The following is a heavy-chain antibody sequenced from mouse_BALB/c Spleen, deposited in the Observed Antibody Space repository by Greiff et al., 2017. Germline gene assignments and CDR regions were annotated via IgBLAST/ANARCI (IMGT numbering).Heavy chain of an antibody. CDR3: AYYGSSSAWFAY. Sequence: VQLQQSGPELMKPGASVKISCKASGYSFTSYYMHWVKQSHGKSLEWIGYIDPFNGGTSYNQKFKGKATLTVDKSSSTAYMHLSSLTSEDSAVYYCAYYGSSSAWFAYWGQGTLVTVSA. D-gene: IGHD1-1*01. J-gene: IGHJ3*01. CDR1: GYSFTSYY. CDR2: IDPFNGGT. V-gene: IGHV1S135*01.